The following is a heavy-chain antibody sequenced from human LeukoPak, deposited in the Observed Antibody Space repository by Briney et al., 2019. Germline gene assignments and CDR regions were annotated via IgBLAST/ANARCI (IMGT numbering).Heavy chain of an antibody. CDR1: GGTFLSHT. Sequence: SVKVSCKTSGGTFLSHTFSWVRQAPGQGLEWMGKITPVINTANYAQTFQGRVSIYADKSTTTVYMDLSGLRPADTAVYYCARVNLRGSNYNWFDPWGQGTLVTVAS. D-gene: IGHD1-26*01. CDR2: ITPVINTA. V-gene: IGHV1-69*08. J-gene: IGHJ5*02. CDR3: ARVNLRGSNYNWFDP.